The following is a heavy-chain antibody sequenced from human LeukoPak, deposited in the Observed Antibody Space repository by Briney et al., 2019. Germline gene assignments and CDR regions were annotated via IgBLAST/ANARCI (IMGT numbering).Heavy chain of an antibody. Sequence: GESLKISCKGSGYSFTSYWISWVRQMPGKGLEWMGRIDPSDSYTNYSPSFQGHVTISADKSISTAYLQWSSLKASDTAMYYCARQNCSGGSCYWEHYYYYGMDVWGKGTTVTVSS. CDR1: GYSFTSYW. J-gene: IGHJ6*04. CDR3: ARQNCSGGSCYWEHYYYYGMDV. V-gene: IGHV5-10-1*01. D-gene: IGHD2-15*01. CDR2: IDPSDSYT.